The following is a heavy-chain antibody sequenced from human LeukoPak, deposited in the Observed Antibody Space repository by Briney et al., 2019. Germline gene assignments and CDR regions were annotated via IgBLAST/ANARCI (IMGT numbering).Heavy chain of an antibody. V-gene: IGHV3-72*01. Sequence: LSLTCAVSGGSISSSNWWSWVRQSPGQGLEWVGRIRKKTNGYTTEYAASVRGRFTISRDDSRNSLYLQMNSLKTEDTAVYYCGRGGSYRAFDIWGQGTMVTVSS. CDR2: IRKKTNGYTT. CDR1: GGSISSSNW. J-gene: IGHJ3*02. D-gene: IGHD1-14*01. CDR3: GRGGSYRAFDI.